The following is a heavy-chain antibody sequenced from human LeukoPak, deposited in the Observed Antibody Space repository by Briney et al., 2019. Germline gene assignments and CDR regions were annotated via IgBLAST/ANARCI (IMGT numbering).Heavy chain of an antibody. J-gene: IGHJ6*03. CDR3: ARENYGGVDYCMDV. D-gene: IGHD4-23*01. V-gene: IGHV3-43*01. CDR1: GFTFDDYT. CDR2: ISWDGGST. Sequence: GGSLRLSCAASGFTFDDYTMHWVRQAPGKGLEWVSLISWDGGSTYYADSVKGRFTISRDNSKNSLYLQMNSLRTEDTALYYCARENYGGVDYCMDVWGKGTTVTVSS.